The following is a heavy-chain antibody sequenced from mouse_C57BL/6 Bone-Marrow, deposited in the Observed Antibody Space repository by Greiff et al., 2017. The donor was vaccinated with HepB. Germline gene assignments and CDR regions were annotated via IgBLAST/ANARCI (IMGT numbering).Heavy chain of an antibody. CDR1: GFTFSTSG. CDR3: TRDRFDYYFDY. CDR2: INTGGTYT. Sequence: EVKLVESGGDLVKPGGSLKLSCAASGFTFSTSGMSWVRQPPDRRLEWVATINTGGTYTYYADSVRGRFTISKDSAKNTLFLLMSSLKSEDSAIYYCTRDRFDYYFDYWGQGTTLTVSS. D-gene: IGHD2-14*01. V-gene: IGHV5-6*01. J-gene: IGHJ2*01.